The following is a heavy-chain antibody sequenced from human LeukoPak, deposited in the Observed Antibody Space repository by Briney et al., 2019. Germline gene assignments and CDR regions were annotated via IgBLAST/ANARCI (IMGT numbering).Heavy chain of an antibody. CDR2: IKQDGSEK. CDR1: GFTFSSYA. D-gene: IGHD2-2*01. Sequence: GGSLRLSCAASGFTFSSYAMSWVRQAPGKGLEWVANIKQDGSEKYYVDSVKGRFTISRDNAKNSLYLQMNSLRAEDTAVYYCARGLDCSSTSCYGLYAFDIWGQGTMVTVSS. V-gene: IGHV3-7*01. J-gene: IGHJ3*02. CDR3: ARGLDCSSTSCYGLYAFDI.